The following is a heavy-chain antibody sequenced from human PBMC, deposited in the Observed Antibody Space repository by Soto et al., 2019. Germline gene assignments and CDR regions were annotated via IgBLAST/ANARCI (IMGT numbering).Heavy chain of an antibody. CDR2: INHSGST. CDR3: ARGATTVEHYYYYGLDV. V-gene: IGHV4-34*01. D-gene: IGHD4-17*01. Sequence: SETLSLTCTVYGGSFSGYYWSWIRQPPGKGLDWIGEINHSGSTTYNPSLKSRVTISVDTSKNQFSLKLSSVTAADTAVYYCARGATTVEHYYYYGLDVWGQGTTVTVSS. CDR1: GGSFSGYY. J-gene: IGHJ6*02.